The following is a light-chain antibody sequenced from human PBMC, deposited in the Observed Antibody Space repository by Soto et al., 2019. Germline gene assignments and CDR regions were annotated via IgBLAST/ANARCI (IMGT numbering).Light chain of an antibody. Sequence: QSALAQPPSVSGSPGQSVTISCTGTSRDVGSYNRVSWYQQPPRTAPKLIIYGVINRPSGVPDRFSGSKSGNTASLTISGLQAEDEADYYCSLYTSSSTYVFGTGTKVTVL. CDR2: GVI. CDR3: SLYTSSSTYV. CDR1: SRDVGSYNR. V-gene: IGLV2-18*01. J-gene: IGLJ1*01.